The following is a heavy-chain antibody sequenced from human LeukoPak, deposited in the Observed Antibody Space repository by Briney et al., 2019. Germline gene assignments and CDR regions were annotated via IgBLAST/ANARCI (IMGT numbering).Heavy chain of an antibody. D-gene: IGHD2-21*01. CDR2: IRGRSDTT. CDR1: GFTFTMFS. V-gene: IGHV3-48*01. J-gene: IGHJ4*02. Sequence: GGSLRLSCAASGFTFTMFSMDWLRQAPGKGLEWIAFIRGRSDTTYYADSVQGRFTISRDNAEDSVYLQMNSLRAEDTAVYYCARDVNHIGVDYWAQGTLVPVSS. CDR3: ARDVNHIGVDY.